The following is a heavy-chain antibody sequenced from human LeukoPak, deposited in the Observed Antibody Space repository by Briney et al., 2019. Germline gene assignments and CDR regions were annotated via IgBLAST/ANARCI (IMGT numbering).Heavy chain of an antibody. CDR3: ARDLVSTTVVTTLNYYYYYGMDV. CDR2: ISSSSSYI. D-gene: IGHD4-23*01. V-gene: IGHV3-21*01. Sequence: GGSLRLSCAASGFTFSSYSMNWVRQAPGKGLEWVSSISSSSSYIYYADSVTGRFTISRANAQNSLYLQMNSLRAEYTAVYYCARDLVSTTVVTTLNYYYYYGMDVWGQGTTVTVSS. CDR1: GFTFSSYS. J-gene: IGHJ6*02.